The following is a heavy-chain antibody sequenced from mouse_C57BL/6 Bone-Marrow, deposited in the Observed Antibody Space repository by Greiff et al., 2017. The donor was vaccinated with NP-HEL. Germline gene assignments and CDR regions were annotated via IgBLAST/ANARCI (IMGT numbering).Heavy chain of an antibody. V-gene: IGHV5-6*01. CDR2: ISSGGSYT. D-gene: IGHD1-1*01. CDR3: ARPNYYGSSSYFDY. J-gene: IGHJ2*01. CDR1: GFTFSSYG. Sequence: EVMLVESGGDLVKPGGSLKLSCAASGFTFSSYGMSWVRQTPDKRLEWVATISSGGSYTYYPDSVKGRFTISRDNAKNTLYLQMSSLKSEDTAMYYCARPNYYGSSSYFDYWGQGTTLTVSS.